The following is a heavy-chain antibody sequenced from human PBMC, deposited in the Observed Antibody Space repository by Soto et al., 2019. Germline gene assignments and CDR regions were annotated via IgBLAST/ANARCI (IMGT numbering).Heavy chain of an antibody. Sequence: QVQLVESGGGVVQPGRSLRLSCAASGFTFSSYGMHWVRQAPGKGLEWVAVISYDGSNKYYADSVKGRFTISRDNSKNTLYLQMNSLRAEDTAVYYCAKDYFFSRKTAMVLGYWGQGTLVTVSS. V-gene: IGHV3-30*18. CDR2: ISYDGSNK. CDR1: GFTFSSYG. D-gene: IGHD5-18*01. J-gene: IGHJ4*02. CDR3: AKDYFFSRKTAMVLGY.